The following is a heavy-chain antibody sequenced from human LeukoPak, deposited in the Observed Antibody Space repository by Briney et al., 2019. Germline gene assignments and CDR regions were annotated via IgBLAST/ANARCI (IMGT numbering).Heavy chain of an antibody. V-gene: IGHV3-7*01. Sequence: GGSLRLSWAASGFTFSNYWMTWVRQAPGKGLEWVANIKQDGSEKYYVDSVKGRFTISRDNAKNSVYLQMNILEAEDTAVYYCARDGDITLTGVIRGCDALDMWGRGTMVTVSS. D-gene: IGHD3-10*01. CDR1: GFTFSNYW. CDR3: ARDGDITLTGVIRGCDALDM. CDR2: IKQDGSEK. J-gene: IGHJ3*02.